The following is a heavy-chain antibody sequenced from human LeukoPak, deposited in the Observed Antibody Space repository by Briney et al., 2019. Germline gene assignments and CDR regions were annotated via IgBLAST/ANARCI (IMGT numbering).Heavy chain of an antibody. Sequence: GGSLSLSCAASGFTFSSYSMTWVRQAPGKGLEWVSSISSSSTYIYYADSVKGRFTISRDNAKNSLYLQMNSLRAEDTAVYYCAGGWEVLEAWGYFDYWGQGTLVTVSS. CDR2: ISSSSTYI. V-gene: IGHV3-21*01. D-gene: IGHD1-26*01. J-gene: IGHJ4*02. CDR3: AGGWEVLEAWGYFDY. CDR1: GFTFSSYS.